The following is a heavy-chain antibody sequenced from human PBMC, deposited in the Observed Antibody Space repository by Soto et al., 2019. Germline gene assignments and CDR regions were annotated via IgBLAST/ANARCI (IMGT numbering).Heavy chain of an antibody. CDR1: GFTFDDYA. Sequence: PGGSLRLSCAASGFTFDDYAMHWVRQAPGKGLEWVSGISWNSGSIGYADSVKGRFTISRDNAKNSLYLQMNSLRAEDTALYYCAKDISPIAAAGTQGFFFQHWGQGTLVTVSS. CDR2: ISWNSGSI. CDR3: AKDISPIAAAGTQGFFFQH. J-gene: IGHJ1*01. D-gene: IGHD6-13*01. V-gene: IGHV3-9*01.